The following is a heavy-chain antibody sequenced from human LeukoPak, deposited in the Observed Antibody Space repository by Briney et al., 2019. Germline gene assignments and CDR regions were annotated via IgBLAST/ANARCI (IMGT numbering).Heavy chain of an antibody. D-gene: IGHD3-10*01. Sequence: PGGSLRLSCAASGFTFGSYSMNWVRQAPGKGLEWVSSISSSSSYIYYADSVKGRFTISRDNAKNSLYPQMNSLRAEDTAVYYCARDHRGSNYWGQGTLVTVSS. J-gene: IGHJ4*02. CDR3: ARDHRGSNY. CDR2: ISSSSSYI. CDR1: GFTFGSYS. V-gene: IGHV3-21*01.